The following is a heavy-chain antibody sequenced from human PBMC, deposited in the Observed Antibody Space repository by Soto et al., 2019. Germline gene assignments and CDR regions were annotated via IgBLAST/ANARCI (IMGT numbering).Heavy chain of an antibody. Sequence: GGSLRLSCPASGFSFTNAWMSWVRQAPGKGLEWVGRIKSKSAGGTAEHAAPVKGRFTLSRDDSKNTLYLQMNSLKTEDTAVYYCTTYDNSRFDYWGQGTQVTVSS. J-gene: IGHJ4*02. CDR1: GFSFTNAW. D-gene: IGHD3-22*01. CDR3: TTYDNSRFDY. CDR2: IKSKSAGGTA. V-gene: IGHV3-15*01.